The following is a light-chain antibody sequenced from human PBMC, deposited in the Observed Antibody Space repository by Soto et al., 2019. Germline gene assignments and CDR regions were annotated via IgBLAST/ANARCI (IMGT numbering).Light chain of an antibody. V-gene: IGKV3-20*01. CDR3: QQYGSSPGT. J-gene: IGKJ1*01. Sequence: EIVLTQYPGTVSLSPGERATLSCRASQSVSSSYLAWYQQKPGQAPRLLIYGASSRATGIPDRFSGSGSGTDFTLTISRLEPEDFAVYYCQQYGSSPGTFGQGTKVEIK. CDR2: GAS. CDR1: QSVSSSY.